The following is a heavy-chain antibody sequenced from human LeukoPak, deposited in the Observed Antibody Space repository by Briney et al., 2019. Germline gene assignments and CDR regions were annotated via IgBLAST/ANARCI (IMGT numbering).Heavy chain of an antibody. J-gene: IGHJ4*02. Sequence: TGGSLRLSCAASGFTFSNYWMSWVRQAPGKGLAWVANIKQDGSEKYYVDSVKGRFTISRDNAKNSLYLQMNSLRAEDTAVYYCASFRITVAGRTGLDYWGQGTLATVSS. V-gene: IGHV3-7*01. CDR1: GFTFSNYW. D-gene: IGHD6-19*01. CDR3: ASFRITVAGRTGLDY. CDR2: IKQDGSEK.